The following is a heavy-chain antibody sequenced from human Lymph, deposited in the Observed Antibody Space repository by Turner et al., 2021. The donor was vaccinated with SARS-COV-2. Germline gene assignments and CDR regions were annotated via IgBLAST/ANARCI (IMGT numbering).Heavy chain of an antibody. D-gene: IGHD2-8*01. J-gene: IGHJ4*02. CDR1: GGSISSGDYY. CDR3: ARVVVLRRAYFDY. Sequence: QVQLQESGPGLVKPSQTLSLTCTVSGGSISSGDYYWGWIRQPPGKGLEWIGYIYYSGSTFNNPSLKSRVTISVDTSKNQFSLKLSSVTAADTAVYYCARVVVLRRAYFDYWGQGTLFTVSS. V-gene: IGHV4-30-4*01. CDR2: IYYSGST.